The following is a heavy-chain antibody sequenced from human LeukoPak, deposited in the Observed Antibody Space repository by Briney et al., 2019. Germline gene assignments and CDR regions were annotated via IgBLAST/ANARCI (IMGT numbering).Heavy chain of an antibody. V-gene: IGHV4-59*08. CDR3: ARHIPPWAIIAAAGTSDAFDI. CDR1: GGSISSYY. Sequence: PSETLSLTCTVSGGSISSYYWSWIRQPPGKGLEWIGYIYYSGSTNYNPSLKSRVTISVDTSKNQFSLKLSSVTAADTAVYYCARHIPPWAIIAAAGTSDAFDIWGQGTMVTVSS. J-gene: IGHJ3*02. CDR2: IYYSGST. D-gene: IGHD6-13*01.